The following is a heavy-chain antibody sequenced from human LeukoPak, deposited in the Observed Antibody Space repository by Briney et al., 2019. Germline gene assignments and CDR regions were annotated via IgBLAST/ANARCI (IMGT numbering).Heavy chain of an antibody. CDR1: GGSFSGYY. CDR3: ARGYCSGGSCHFDY. J-gene: IGHJ4*02. V-gene: IGHV4-34*01. CDR2: INHSGST. D-gene: IGHD2-15*01. Sequence: SETLSLTCAVYGGSFSGYYWSWIRQPPGKGLEWIGEINHSGSTNYNPSLKSRVTISVDTSKNQFSLRLSSVTAADTAVYYCARGYCSGGSCHFDYWGQGTLVTVSS.